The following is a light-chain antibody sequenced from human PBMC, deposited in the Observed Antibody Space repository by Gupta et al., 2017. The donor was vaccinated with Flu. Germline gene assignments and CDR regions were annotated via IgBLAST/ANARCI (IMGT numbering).Light chain of an antibody. V-gene: IGKV4-1*01. J-gene: IGKJ1*01. CDR1: QSVFYSSNNKNT. CDR2: WAS. CDR3: HQYSTTPWT. Sequence: NCKSSQSVFYSSNNKNTLAGYQHKPGQPPRLLIYWASTRESGVPDRFSGSGSGTDFTLTISSLQAEEVAVYDCHQYSTTPWTFGQGTKVEIK.